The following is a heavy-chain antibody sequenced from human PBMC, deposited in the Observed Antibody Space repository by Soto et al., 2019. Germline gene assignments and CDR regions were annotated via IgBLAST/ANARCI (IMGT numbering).Heavy chain of an antibody. Sequence: VGSLRLSCAASGFTFSSYSMNWVRQAPGKGLEWVSYISSSSSTIYYADSVKGRFTISRDNAKNSLYLQMNGLRAEDTAVYYCARDLRGSSGNYGPAYWGQGTLVTVSS. CDR3: ARDLRGSSGNYGPAY. CDR1: GFTFSSYS. D-gene: IGHD1-26*01. J-gene: IGHJ4*02. CDR2: ISSSSSTI. V-gene: IGHV3-48*01.